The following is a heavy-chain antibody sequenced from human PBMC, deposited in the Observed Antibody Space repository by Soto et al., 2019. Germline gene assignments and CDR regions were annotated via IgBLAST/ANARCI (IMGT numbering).Heavy chain of an antibody. D-gene: IGHD2-2*01. CDR2: INPNSGGT. Sequence: ASVKGACKASGYTFTGDYMHWGRQAPGQGLEWMGWINPNSGGTNYAQKFQGWVTMTRDTSISTAYMELSRLRSDDTAVYYCARASCSSTSCPSPGNFAYWGQGTLVTVSS. J-gene: IGHJ4*02. CDR3: ARASCSSTSCPSPGNFAY. V-gene: IGHV1-2*04. CDR1: GYTFTGDY.